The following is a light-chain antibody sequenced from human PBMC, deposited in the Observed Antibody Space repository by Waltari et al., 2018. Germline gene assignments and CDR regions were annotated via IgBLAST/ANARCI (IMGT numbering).Light chain of an antibody. CDR2: LNSDGSH. Sequence: QVLLTQSPAPSALLRASSMPTCTLRRVSGHFAIAWHQHQPEKGPRDLMKLNSDGSHSKGDGIPDRFSGSSSGSARYLTISSLQSEDEADYYCYSGGSGSYWVFGGGTKLTVL. CDR1: RVSGHFA. V-gene: IGLV4-69*01. CDR3: YSGGSGSYWV. J-gene: IGLJ3*02.